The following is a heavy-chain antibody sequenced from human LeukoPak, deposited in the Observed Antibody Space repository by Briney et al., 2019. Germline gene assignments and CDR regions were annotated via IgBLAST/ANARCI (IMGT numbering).Heavy chain of an antibody. D-gene: IGHD4-17*01. J-gene: IGHJ5*02. CDR2: IYYSGST. Sequence: SQTLSLTCTVSGGSISSYYWSWIRQPPGKGLESIGYIYYSGSTNYNPSLKSRVTISVDTSKNQFSLKLSSVTAADTAVYYCARELYGDYVYWFDPWGQGTLVTVSS. CDR3: ARELYGDYVYWFDP. CDR1: GGSISSYY. V-gene: IGHV4-59*01.